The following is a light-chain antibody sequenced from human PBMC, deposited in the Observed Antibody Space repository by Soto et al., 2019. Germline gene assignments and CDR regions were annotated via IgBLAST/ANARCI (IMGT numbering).Light chain of an antibody. CDR2: DNS. V-gene: IGLV1-40*01. J-gene: IGLJ2*01. Sequence: QSVLTQPPAVYGAPGQRVTFSCTGSTSNIGAGYGVQWYQQFPGTAPKLLIYDNSNRPSGVPERFSGSGSGTSASLAITGLQAEDEADYYCQSYDGSLSGSVFGGGTKLTVL. CDR1: TSNIGAGYG. CDR3: QSYDGSLSGSV.